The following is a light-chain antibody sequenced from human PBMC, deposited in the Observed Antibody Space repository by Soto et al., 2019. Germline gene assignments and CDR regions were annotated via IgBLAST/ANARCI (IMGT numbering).Light chain of an antibody. CDR1: SSDVGASNY. CDR3: YSYTSSSTYV. V-gene: IGLV2-14*03. Sequence: QSVLTQPASVSGSPGQSITISCTGTSSDVGASNYVSWYQQHPGKAPKLMVCDVSNRPSGVSDRFSGSKSGNTASLTISGLLAEDEADYYCYSYTSSSTYVFGTGTKLTVL. J-gene: IGLJ1*01. CDR2: DVS.